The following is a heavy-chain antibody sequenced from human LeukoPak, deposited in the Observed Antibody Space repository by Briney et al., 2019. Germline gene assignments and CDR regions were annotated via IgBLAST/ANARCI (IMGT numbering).Heavy chain of an antibody. J-gene: IGHJ4*02. CDR2: ISGSGDNT. V-gene: IGHV3-23*01. Sequence: GGSLRLSCAASGFTFSDYYMSWVRQAPGKGLEWVSVISGSGDNTHYTDPVKGRFTISRDNSKNTLYLQMNSLRAEDTAVYYCAKDQLEVPANIGLIPSDYWGQGTLATVSS. CDR1: GFTFSDYY. D-gene: IGHD2-2*01. CDR3: AKDQLEVPANIGLIPSDY.